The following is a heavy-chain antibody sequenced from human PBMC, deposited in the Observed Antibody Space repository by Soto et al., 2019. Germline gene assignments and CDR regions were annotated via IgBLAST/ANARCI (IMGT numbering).Heavy chain of an antibody. J-gene: IGHJ4*02. D-gene: IGHD6-13*01. Sequence: EVQLVESGGGLVQPGGSLRLSCAASGFTFSSYWMSWVRQAPGKGLEWVANIKQDGSEKYYVDSVKGRFTISRDNAKNSMFPEMKRLSAEDTAVDYRAGGSEAAAGLFDYWGQGTLVTVSP. CDR3: AGGSEAAAGLFDY. CDR2: IKQDGSEK. V-gene: IGHV3-7*03. CDR1: GFTFSSYW.